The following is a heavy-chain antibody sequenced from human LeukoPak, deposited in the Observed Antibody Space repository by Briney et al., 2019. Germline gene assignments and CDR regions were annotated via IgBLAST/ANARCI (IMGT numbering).Heavy chain of an antibody. V-gene: IGHV3-20*04. D-gene: IGHD1-26*01. CDR2: INWNGGST. CDR3: AWYSSVKQYYYYYYMDV. J-gene: IGHJ6*03. Sequence: SGGSLRLSCAASGFTFDDYGMSWVRQAPGRGLEWVSGINWNGGSTGYADSVKGRFTISRDNAKNSLYLQVNSLRAEDTALYYCAWYSSVKQYYYYYYMDVWGKGTTVTVS. CDR1: GFTFDDYG.